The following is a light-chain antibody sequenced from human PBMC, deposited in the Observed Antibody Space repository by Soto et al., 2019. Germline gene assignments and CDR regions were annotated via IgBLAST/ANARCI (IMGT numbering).Light chain of an antibody. V-gene: IGLV7-43*01. CDR3: LLYYGGQLGV. J-gene: IGLJ2*01. CDR2: STN. Sequence: QAVVTQEPSLTVSPGGTATLTCATSSGAVTSGNYPNWFQQKPGQAPRALIYSTNHKYSWTPARFSGSLLGGKAALTLSGVQPEDEADYYCLLYYGGQLGVFGGGTKLTVL. CDR1: SGAVTSGNY.